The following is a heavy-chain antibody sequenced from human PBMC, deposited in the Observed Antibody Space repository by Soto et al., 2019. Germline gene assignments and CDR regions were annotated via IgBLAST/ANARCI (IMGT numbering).Heavy chain of an antibody. CDR3: ARAPGAAIDY. V-gene: IGHV1-3*01. Sequence: ASVKVSCKASGYTLTRYSIHWVRQAPGQRLEWMGWINAGNGNTKYSQKFQGRVTITRDTSASTAYMELSSLRSEDTAVYYCARAPGAAIDYWGQGTLVTVSS. J-gene: IGHJ4*02. CDR1: GYTLTRYS. CDR2: INAGNGNT.